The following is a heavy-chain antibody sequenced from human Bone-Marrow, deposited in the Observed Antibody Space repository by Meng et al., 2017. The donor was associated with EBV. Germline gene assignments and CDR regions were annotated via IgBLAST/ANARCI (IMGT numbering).Heavy chain of an antibody. CDR2: ISYDGSNK. CDR1: GFIFDNSA. D-gene: IGHD2-21*01. J-gene: IGHJ4*02. Sequence: QVQVVESGGGVVQHGRSLRLSCAASGFIFDNSAMHWVRQAPGKGLEWVAFISYDGSNKYYADSVKGRFTISRDNSKNTLYLQMNSLRAEDTAVYYCAKGPGIVVVKYWGQGTLVTVSS. V-gene: IGHV3-30*18. CDR3: AKGPGIVVVKY.